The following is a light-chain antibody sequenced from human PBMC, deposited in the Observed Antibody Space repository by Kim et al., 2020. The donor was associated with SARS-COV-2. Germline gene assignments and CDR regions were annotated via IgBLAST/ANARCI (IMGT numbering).Light chain of an antibody. CDR3: QQLNIYPLT. CDR2: AAS. Sequence: AAVGGRVTITCRVSQGISSYLAWFQQQPGKAPNLLLYAASTLQSGVPARFSGSRSGTDFTLTFSGLQPEDFATYYWQQLNIYPLTFGGGTKLEI. J-gene: IGKJ4*01. CDR1: QGISSY. V-gene: IGKV1-9*01.